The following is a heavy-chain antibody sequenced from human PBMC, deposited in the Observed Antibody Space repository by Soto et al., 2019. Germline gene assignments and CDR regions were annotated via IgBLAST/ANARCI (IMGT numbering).Heavy chain of an antibody. CDR2: IYHSGST. V-gene: IGHV4-30-2*01. CDR3: AREGRGYNAFDI. D-gene: IGHD1-20*01. J-gene: IGHJ3*02. CDR1: GGSISSGGYS. Sequence: SETLSLTCGVSGGSISSGGYSWSWIRQPPGKGLEWIGYIYHSGSTYYNPSLKSRVTISVDRSKNQFSLKLSSVTAADTAVYYCAREGRGYNAFDIWGQGTMVTVSS.